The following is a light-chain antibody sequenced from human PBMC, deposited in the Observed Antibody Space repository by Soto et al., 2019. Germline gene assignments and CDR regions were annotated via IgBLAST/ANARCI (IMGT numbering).Light chain of an antibody. CDR1: NSNIGNNV. J-gene: IGLJ1*01. CDR2: YDD. Sequence: QSVLTQPPSVSVAPSQRVNISCSGSNSNIGNNVVNWYQQLPGKAPKLLIFYDDVKPSGVSDRFSGSKSGSSASLAISGLQSEDEADYFCAAWDDRLNGHVFGTGTKLTVL. V-gene: IGLV1-36*01. CDR3: AAWDDRLNGHV.